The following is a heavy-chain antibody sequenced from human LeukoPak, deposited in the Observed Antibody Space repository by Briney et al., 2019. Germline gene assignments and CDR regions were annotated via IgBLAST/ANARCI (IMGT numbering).Heavy chain of an antibody. D-gene: IGHD3-3*01. Sequence: PSETLSLTCTVSGGSISSYYWSWIRQPPGKGLEWIGYIYYSGSTNYNPSLKSRVTISVDTSKNQFSLNLTSVTAADTAVYYCARRRLLYFDDPWGQGTLVTISS. V-gene: IGHV4-59*08. CDR3: ARRRLLYFDDP. J-gene: IGHJ5*02. CDR2: IYYSGST. CDR1: GGSISSYY.